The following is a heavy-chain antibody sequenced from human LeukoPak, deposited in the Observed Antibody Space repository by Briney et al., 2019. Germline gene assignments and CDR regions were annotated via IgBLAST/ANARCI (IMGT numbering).Heavy chain of an antibody. J-gene: IGHJ5*02. CDR3: ARGRHGDFGNWFDP. CDR2: IFRSGET. CDR1: GGSINSSNW. Sequence: SGTLSLTCTIFGGSINSSNWWNWVRQSPGKSLEWIGEIFRSGETNYNSSLESRLTISVDRTKNQFSLRLNSVTAADTAVYYCARGRHGDFGNWFDPWGQGTPVIVAS. V-gene: IGHV4-4*02. D-gene: IGHD4-17*01.